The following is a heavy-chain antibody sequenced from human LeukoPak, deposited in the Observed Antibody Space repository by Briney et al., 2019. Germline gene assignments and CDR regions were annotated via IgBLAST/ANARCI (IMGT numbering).Heavy chain of an antibody. Sequence: SVKVSCKASGYTFTSYGISWVRQAPGQGLEWMGRIIPILGIANYAQKFQGRVTITADKSTSTAYMELSSLRSEDTAVYYCARDRYSSGWSNYYYGMDVWGQGTTVTVSS. J-gene: IGHJ6*02. CDR1: GYTFTSYG. D-gene: IGHD6-19*01. CDR2: IIPILGIA. CDR3: ARDRYSSGWSNYYYGMDV. V-gene: IGHV1-69*04.